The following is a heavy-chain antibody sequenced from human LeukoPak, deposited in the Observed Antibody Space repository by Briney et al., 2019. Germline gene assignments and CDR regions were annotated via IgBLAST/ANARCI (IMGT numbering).Heavy chain of an antibody. J-gene: IGHJ4*02. CDR2: IIPIFGTA. D-gene: IGHD3-22*01. V-gene: IGHV1-69*13. CDR1: GGTFSSYA. CDR3: ARVNYYDSSGYYSNPLLDY. Sequence: ASVKVSCKASGGTFSSYAISWVRQAPGQGLEWMGGIIPIFGTAIYAQKFQGRVTITADESTSTAYMELSSLRSEDTAVYYCARVNYYDSSGYYSNPLLDYWGQGTLVTVSS.